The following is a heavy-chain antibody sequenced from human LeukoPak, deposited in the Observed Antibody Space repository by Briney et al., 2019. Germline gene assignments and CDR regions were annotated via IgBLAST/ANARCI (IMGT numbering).Heavy chain of an antibody. D-gene: IGHD6-6*01. CDR2: IYYSGST. Sequence: SETLSLTCTVSGGSISSHYWSWIRQPPGKGLEWIGYIYYSGSTNYNPSLKSRVTISVDTSKNQFSLKLSSATAADTAVYYCARAEYSSPPGFDPWGQGTLVTVSS. CDR3: ARAEYSSPPGFDP. J-gene: IGHJ5*02. CDR1: GGSISSHY. V-gene: IGHV4-59*11.